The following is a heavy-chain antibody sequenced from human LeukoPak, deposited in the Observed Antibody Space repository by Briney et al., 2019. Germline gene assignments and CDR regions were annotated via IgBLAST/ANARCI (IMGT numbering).Heavy chain of an antibody. CDR2: IDPNGTT. D-gene: IGHD5-12*01. J-gene: IGHJ6*03. Sequence: SETLSLTCAVYGGAFSGYSWSWIRQPPGKGLEWIGEIDPNGTTNYNPSLKSRVIVSVDTSKNQFSLNLNSVTAADTALYYCARQTFSGYDVRYYYYMDVWGKGTTVTVSS. V-gene: IGHV4-34*01. CDR1: GGAFSGYS. CDR3: ARQTFSGYDVRYYYYMDV.